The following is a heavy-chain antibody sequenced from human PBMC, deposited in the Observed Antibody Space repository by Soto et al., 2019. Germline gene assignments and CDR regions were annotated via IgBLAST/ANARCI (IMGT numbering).Heavy chain of an antibody. Sequence: SETLSLTCTVSGGSISSYYGSWIRQPPGKGLEWIGYIYYSGSTNYNPSLKSRVTISVDTSKNQFSLKLSSVTAADTAVYYCARGGAARTPYYYYYGMDVWGQGTTVTVSS. CDR3: ARGGAARTPYYYYYGMDV. CDR2: IYYSGST. CDR1: GGSISSYY. V-gene: IGHV4-59*01. J-gene: IGHJ6*02. D-gene: IGHD6-6*01.